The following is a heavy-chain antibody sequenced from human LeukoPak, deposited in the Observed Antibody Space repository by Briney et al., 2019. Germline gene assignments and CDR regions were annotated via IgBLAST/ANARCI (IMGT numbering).Heavy chain of an antibody. V-gene: IGHV4-59*01. CDR3: ARAPLGAGYNDSRGNDAFDI. D-gene: IGHD3-22*01. CDR1: VGTISRYY. Sequence: SGTLSLTCKVSVGTISRYYWSGLRQPPGKGLEWIGYIYYSGSTYYNPPRKSGVTIAVDTSKKQFSLKLNSVSAADKAVDYCARAPLGAGYNDSRGNDAFDIWGERAMGTVSS. CDR2: IYYSGST. J-gene: IGHJ3*02.